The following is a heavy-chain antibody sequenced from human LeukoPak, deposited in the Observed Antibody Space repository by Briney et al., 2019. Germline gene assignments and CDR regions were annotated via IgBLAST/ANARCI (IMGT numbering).Heavy chain of an antibody. CDR1: GFVFSNYW. D-gene: IGHD4/OR15-4a*01. J-gene: IGHJ4*02. CDR2: IKEDGGET. V-gene: IGHV3-7*01. Sequence: PGGSLRLSCVASGFVFSNYWMGWVRQAPGKGQEWVANIKEDGGETYYVDSVKGRFTISRDNAKNSLDLQMNSLRGEDTAVYYCARRKEVQTTFDYWGQGTLVTVSS. CDR3: ARRKEVQTTFDY.